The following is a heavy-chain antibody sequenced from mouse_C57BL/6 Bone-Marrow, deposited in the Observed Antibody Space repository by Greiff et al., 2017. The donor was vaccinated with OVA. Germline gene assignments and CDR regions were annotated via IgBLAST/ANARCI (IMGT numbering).Heavy chain of an antibody. CDR1: GFNIKDYY. J-gene: IGHJ3*01. V-gene: IGHV14-2*01. CDR3: ASLIYDGYHG. CDR2: IDPEDGET. D-gene: IGHD2-3*01. Sequence: EVQLQQSGAELVKPGASVKLSCTASGFNIKDYYMHWVKQRTEQGLEWSGRIDPEDGETQYAPQFQGKAPITAYTSSNTAYLQLSSLTSEDTAFYYCASLIYDGYHGGGQGTLVTVSA.